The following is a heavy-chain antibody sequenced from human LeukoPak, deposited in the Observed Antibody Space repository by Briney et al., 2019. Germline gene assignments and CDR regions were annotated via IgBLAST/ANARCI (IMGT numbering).Heavy chain of an antibody. D-gene: IGHD3-3*01. CDR2: INPNSGGT. V-gene: IGHV1-2*06. CDR1: GYTFTGYY. Sequence: ASVKVSCKASGYTFTGYYMHWVRQAPGQGREWMGRINPNSGGTNYAQKFQGRVTMTRDTSISTAYMELSRLRSDDTAVYYCARGPHFGVVPLHYFDYWGQGTLVTVSS. CDR3: ARGPHFGVVPLHYFDY. J-gene: IGHJ4*02.